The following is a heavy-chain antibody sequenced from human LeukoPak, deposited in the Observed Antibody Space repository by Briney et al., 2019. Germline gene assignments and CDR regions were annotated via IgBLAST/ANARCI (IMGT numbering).Heavy chain of an antibody. D-gene: IGHD6-13*01. CDR3: ARDQGIAAAGTAYFDL. Sequence: SVKVSCKASGGTFSSYAISWVRQAPGQGLEWMGGIIPIFGTANYAQKFQGRVTITADESTSTAYMELSSLRSEDTAVYYCARDQGIAAAGTAYFDLWGRGTLVTVSS. CDR2: IIPIFGTA. V-gene: IGHV1-69*13. CDR1: GGTFSSYA. J-gene: IGHJ2*01.